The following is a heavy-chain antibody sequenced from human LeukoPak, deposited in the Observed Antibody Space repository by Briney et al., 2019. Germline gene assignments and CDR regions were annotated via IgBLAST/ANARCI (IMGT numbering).Heavy chain of an antibody. D-gene: IGHD1-26*01. CDR1: GFTFSSYG. V-gene: IGHV3-33*08. CDR3: ARVWEWELLKGWPYYFDY. CDR2: ISFDGTIK. Sequence: GGSLRLSCAASGFTFSSYGIHWVRQAPGKGLEWVAVISFDGTIKYYTDSVKGRFTSSRDNSKNTLYLQMNSLRAEDTAVYYCARVWEWELLKGWPYYFDYWGQGTLVTVSS. J-gene: IGHJ4*02.